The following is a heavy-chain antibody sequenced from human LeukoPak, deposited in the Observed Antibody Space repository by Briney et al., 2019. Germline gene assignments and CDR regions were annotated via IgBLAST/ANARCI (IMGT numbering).Heavy chain of an antibody. Sequence: AGGSLRLSCAASGFTFSSYWMHWVRQAPGKGLVWVSRINSDGSSTSYADSVKGRFTISRGNAKNTLYLQMNSLRAEDTAVYYCARDHRVYATTMDVWGKGTTVTVSS. CDR2: INSDGSST. J-gene: IGHJ6*03. CDR1: GFTFSSYW. D-gene: IGHD2-8*01. V-gene: IGHV3-74*01. CDR3: ARDHRVYATTMDV.